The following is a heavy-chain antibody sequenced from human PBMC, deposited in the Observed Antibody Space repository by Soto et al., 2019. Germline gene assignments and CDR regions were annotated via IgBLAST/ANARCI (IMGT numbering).Heavy chain of an antibody. V-gene: IGHV4-31*03. Sequence: SETLSLTCPVSGGSISSGGYYWGWIRQHPGKGLEWIGYIYYSGSTYYNPSLKSRVTISVDTSKNQFSLKLSSVTAADTAVYYCARDLRFRGLYGMAFWGQGSTVTVSS. CDR2: IYYSGST. CDR1: GGSISSGGYY. J-gene: IGHJ6*02. CDR3: ARDLRFRGLYGMAF. D-gene: IGHD3-10*01.